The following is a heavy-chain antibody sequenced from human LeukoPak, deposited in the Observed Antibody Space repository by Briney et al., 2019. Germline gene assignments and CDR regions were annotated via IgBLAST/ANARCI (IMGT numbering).Heavy chain of an antibody. Sequence: SETLSLTCTVSGGSISSYYWSWIRQPPGKGLEWTGYIYYSGSTNYNPSLKSRVTISVDTSKNQFSLKLSSVTAADTAVYYCARVGGYQAYFDYWGQGTLVTVSS. J-gene: IGHJ4*02. CDR1: GGSISSYY. D-gene: IGHD1-26*01. CDR2: IYYSGST. CDR3: ARVGGYQAYFDY. V-gene: IGHV4-59*01.